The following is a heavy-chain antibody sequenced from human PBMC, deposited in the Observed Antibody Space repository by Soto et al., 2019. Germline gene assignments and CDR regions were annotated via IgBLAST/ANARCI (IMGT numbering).Heavy chain of an antibody. J-gene: IGHJ6*02. CDR1: GGTFSSYA. CDR3: ARDTYYYDSSGYYYPDYYYGMDV. Sequence: QVQLVQSGAEVKKPGSSVKVSCKASGGTFSSYAISWVRQAPGQGLEWMGGIIPIFGTANYAQKFQGRVTITADESTSTAYMELSSLRSADTAVYYCARDTYYYDSSGYYYPDYYYGMDVWGQGTTVTVSS. CDR2: IIPIFGTA. D-gene: IGHD3-22*01. V-gene: IGHV1-69*01.